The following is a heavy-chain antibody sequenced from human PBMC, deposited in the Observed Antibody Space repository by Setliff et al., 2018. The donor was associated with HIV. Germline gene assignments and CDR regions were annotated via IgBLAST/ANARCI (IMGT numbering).Heavy chain of an antibody. CDR2: TSHSGKT. Sequence: PSETLSLTCAVYGGPLSGHYWSWIRQPPGQGLEWIGETSHSGKTNYNPSLKSRVTISVDTSKNQFSLKLSSVTAADTAVYYCARVDGYNLRSAWNMDVWGQGTTVTVSS. D-gene: IGHD5-12*01. J-gene: IGHJ6*02. V-gene: IGHV4-34*01. CDR1: GGPLSGHY. CDR3: ARVDGYNLRSAWNMDV.